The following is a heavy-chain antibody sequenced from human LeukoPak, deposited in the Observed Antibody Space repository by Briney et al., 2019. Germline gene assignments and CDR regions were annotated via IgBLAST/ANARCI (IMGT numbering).Heavy chain of an antibody. Sequence: PSETLSLTCTVSGGSISSGGYYWSWIRQHPGKGLEWIGYIYYSGSTYYNPSLKSRVTISVDTSKNQFSLKLSSVTAADTAVYHCARGPPRTNDVRDYWGQGTLVTVSS. CDR2: IYYSGST. V-gene: IGHV4-31*03. J-gene: IGHJ4*02. CDR1: GGSISSGGYY. CDR3: ARGPPRTNDVRDY. D-gene: IGHD2-8*01.